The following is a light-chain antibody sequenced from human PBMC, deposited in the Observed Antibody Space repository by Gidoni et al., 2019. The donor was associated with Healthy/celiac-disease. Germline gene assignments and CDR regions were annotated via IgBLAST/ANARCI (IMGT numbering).Light chain of an antibody. CDR2: PAS. J-gene: IGKJ2*01. CDR1: QSISSY. V-gene: IGKV1-39*01. Sequence: DIERTQSPSSQSASLGDRVTITCRARQSISSYLNWYQQKPGKAPKLLIYPASSLQSGVPARCIGSGSGTDFSPPTTSLPPDDFSPFSCQPSYSTQYTFGQGTKLELK. CDR3: QPSYSTQYT.